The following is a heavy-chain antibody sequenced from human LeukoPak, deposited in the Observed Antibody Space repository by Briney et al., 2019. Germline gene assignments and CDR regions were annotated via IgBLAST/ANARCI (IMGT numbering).Heavy chain of an antibody. D-gene: IGHD2-2*01. Sequence: GGSLRLSCAASGFTFNTYAMSWVRQAPGKGLEWVSVISGSGGNTYHADSEKGRFTISRDNSKNTLYLQMNSLRAEDTAVYYCAKARAILLGYFDYWGQGTLVTVSS. J-gene: IGHJ4*02. CDR2: ISGSGGNT. CDR3: AKARAILLGYFDY. CDR1: GFTFNTYA. V-gene: IGHV3-23*01.